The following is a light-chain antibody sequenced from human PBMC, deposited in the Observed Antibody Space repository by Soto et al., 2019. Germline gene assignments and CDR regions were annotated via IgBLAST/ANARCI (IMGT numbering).Light chain of an antibody. Sequence: HSALTQPASVSGSPGQSITISCTGTSSDVGGYNYVSWYQQHPGKAPKLMIYDVSNRPSGVSNRFSGSKSGNTASLTISGLQAEDEADYYCSSYTSSSLYVFGPGTKLTVL. V-gene: IGLV2-14*01. CDR1: SSDVGGYNY. CDR2: DVS. J-gene: IGLJ1*01. CDR3: SSYTSSSLYV.